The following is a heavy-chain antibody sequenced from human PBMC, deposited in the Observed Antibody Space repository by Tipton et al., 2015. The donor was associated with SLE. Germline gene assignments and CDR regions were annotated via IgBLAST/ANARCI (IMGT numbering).Heavy chain of an antibody. CDR2: VHYNGNN. V-gene: IGHV4-61*10. CDR1: GDSINSGSYY. Sequence: TLSLTCTVSGDSINSGSYYWSWIRQPVGKGLEWIGYVHYNGNNHNNPSLKSRLTISLDRSKNQFSLNLRSVTATDTAVYYCARGAYDWGSYFVDSWGQGTLVSVSS. D-gene: IGHD7-27*01. J-gene: IGHJ5*01. CDR3: ARGAYDWGSYFVDS.